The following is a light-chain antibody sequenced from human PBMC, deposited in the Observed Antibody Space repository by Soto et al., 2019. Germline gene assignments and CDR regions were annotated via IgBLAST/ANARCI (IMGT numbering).Light chain of an antibody. CDR3: QQYGNSPRS. J-gene: IGKJ1*01. V-gene: IGKV3-20*01. Sequence: EIVLTQSPGTLSLSPGERATLSCRASQSVSSNYLAWYQQTPGQAPRLLMYGATSRATGIPDRFSGSGSGTDFTLTISRLEPEDFAVYDCQQYGNSPRSFGQGTKVEIK. CDR2: GAT. CDR1: QSVSSNY.